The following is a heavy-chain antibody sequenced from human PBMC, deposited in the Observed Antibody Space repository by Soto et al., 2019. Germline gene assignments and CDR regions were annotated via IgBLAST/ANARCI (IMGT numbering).Heavy chain of an antibody. CDR2: INHSGST. V-gene: IGHV4-34*01. Sequence: SETLSLTCAVYGGSFSGYYWSWIRQPPGKGLEWIGEINHSGSTNYNPSLKSRVTISVDTSKNQFSLKLSSVTAADTAVYYCARGSLNQGVAARTGYYMDVWGKGTTVTVSS. CDR3: ARGSLNQGVAARTGYYMDV. D-gene: IGHD6-6*01. CDR1: GGSFSGYY. J-gene: IGHJ6*03.